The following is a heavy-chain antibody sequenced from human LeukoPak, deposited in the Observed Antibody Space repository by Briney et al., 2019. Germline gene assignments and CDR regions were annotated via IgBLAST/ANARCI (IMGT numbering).Heavy chain of an antibody. J-gene: IGHJ1*01. Sequence: QPGGSLRLSCVASGFTFSSYAMSWVRQAPGKGLEWVSAISGSGVTTHYAGSVKGRFSISRDNSKNTLYLQMNSLRAEDTALYYCAKKVVVGATSPYSDFQDWGQGTLVTVSS. CDR3: AKKVVVGATSPYSDFQD. CDR2: ISGSGVTT. CDR1: GFTFSSYA. V-gene: IGHV3-23*01. D-gene: IGHD1-26*01.